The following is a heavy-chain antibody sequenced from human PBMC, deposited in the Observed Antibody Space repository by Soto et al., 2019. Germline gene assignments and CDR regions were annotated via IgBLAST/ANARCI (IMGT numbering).Heavy chain of an antibody. CDR3: ARDRAAAGTGWFDP. D-gene: IGHD6-13*01. V-gene: IGHV1-69*01. J-gene: IGHJ5*02. CDR1: GGTFSSYA. Sequence: QVQLVQSGAEVKKPWSSVKVSCTASGGTFSSYAISWVRQAPGQGLEWMGGIIPIFGTANYAQKFQGRVTITANESTSTAYMELSSLRSEDTAVYYCARDRAAAGTGWFDPWGQGTLVTVSS. CDR2: IIPIFGTA.